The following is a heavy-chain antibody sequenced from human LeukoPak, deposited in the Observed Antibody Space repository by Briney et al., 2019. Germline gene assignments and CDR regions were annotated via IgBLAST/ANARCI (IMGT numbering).Heavy chain of an antibody. D-gene: IGHD6-6*01. Sequence: SETLSLTCTVSGDSISSSSYYWGWIRQPPGKGLEWIGSIYYSGSTYYNPSLKSRVTISVDTSKNQFSLRLSSVTAADTAVYYCARGGLSSIAARPRFAYWGQGTLVTVSS. J-gene: IGHJ4*02. CDR3: ARGGLSSIAARPRFAY. CDR1: GDSISSSSYY. V-gene: IGHV4-39*07. CDR2: IYYSGST.